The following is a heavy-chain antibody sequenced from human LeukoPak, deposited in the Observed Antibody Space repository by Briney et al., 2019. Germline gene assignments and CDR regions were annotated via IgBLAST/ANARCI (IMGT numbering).Heavy chain of an antibody. CDR2: ISWNSGSI. J-gene: IGHJ6*02. Sequence: GGSLRLSGAASGFTDSSNYMSWVRQAPGKGLEWVSGISWNSGSIGYADSVKGRFTISRDNAKKSLYLQMNSLRADDTALYYCAKALYGSDMDVWGQGTTVIVSS. D-gene: IGHD3-10*01. CDR3: AKALYGSDMDV. V-gene: IGHV3-9*01. CDR1: GFTDSSNY.